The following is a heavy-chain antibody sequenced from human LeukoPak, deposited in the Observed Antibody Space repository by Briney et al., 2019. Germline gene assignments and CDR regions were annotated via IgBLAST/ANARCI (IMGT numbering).Heavy chain of an antibody. V-gene: IGHV1-24*01. CDR2: FDPEDGET. D-gene: IGHD3-22*01. CDR3: ATWGPYYYDSSGFY. Sequence: VKVSXXXXXXXLTEXSMHWVRQAPGKGLEWMGGFDPEDGETIYAQKFQGRVTMTEDTSTDTAYMELSSLRSEDTAVYYCATWGPYYYDSSGFYWGQGTLVTVSS. J-gene: IGHJ4*02. CDR1: XXXLTEXS.